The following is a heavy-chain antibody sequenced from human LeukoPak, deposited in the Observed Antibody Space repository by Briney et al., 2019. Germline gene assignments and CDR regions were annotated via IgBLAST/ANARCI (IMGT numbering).Heavy chain of an antibody. J-gene: IGHJ4*02. D-gene: IGHD2-2*01. Sequence: ASVKVSCKASGYTFTSYYMHWVRQAPGQGLEWMGIINPSDGSTSYAQKFRGRVTMTRDTSTSTIYMELSSLRSDDTAVYYCARTLGYCSSISCYPFLGYWGQGTLVTVSS. V-gene: IGHV1-46*01. CDR1: GYTFTSYY. CDR3: ARTLGYCSSISCYPFLGY. CDR2: INPSDGST.